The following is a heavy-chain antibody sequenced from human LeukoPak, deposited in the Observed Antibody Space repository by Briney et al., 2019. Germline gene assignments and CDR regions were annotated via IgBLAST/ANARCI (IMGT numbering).Heavy chain of an antibody. CDR1: EFNFSSYN. CDR2: ISSSSRYI. CDR3: ARELGVFRSSYGPLES. Sequence: GGSLRLSCVASEFNFSSYNMNWVRLAPGKGLEWVSSISSSSRYIYYADSVKGRFTVSRDNTKESLYLQMNSLRDEDTAIYYWARELGVFRSSYGPLESWGQGTLVTVSS. J-gene: IGHJ4*02. D-gene: IGHD3-3*01. V-gene: IGHV3-21*01.